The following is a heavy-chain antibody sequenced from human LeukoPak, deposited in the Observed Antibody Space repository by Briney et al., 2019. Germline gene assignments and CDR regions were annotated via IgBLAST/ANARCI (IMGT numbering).Heavy chain of an antibody. CDR3: AKGRGFDNSGDGMDV. V-gene: IGHV3-23*01. D-gene: IGHD3-22*01. CDR2: FSGSGGST. Sequence: GGSLRLSCAASGFTVSSYAMNWVRQAPGKGLEWVSSFSGSGGSTYYADSVKGRFTISRDTSKNTLNLQMSSLRGEDTAVYYCAKGRGFDNSGDGMDVWGQGTTATVSS. J-gene: IGHJ6*02. CDR1: GFTVSSYA.